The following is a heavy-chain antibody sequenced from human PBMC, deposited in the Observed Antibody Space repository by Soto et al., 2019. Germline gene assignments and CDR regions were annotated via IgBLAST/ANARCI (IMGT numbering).Heavy chain of an antibody. CDR3: ARHESTLLFDY. V-gene: IGHV4-59*08. J-gene: IGHJ4*02. Sequence: QVQLQESGPGLVKPSETLSLTCTVSGGSISSYYWSWIRQPPGKGLEWIGYIYYSGSTNYNPSLKSRVTISVDTSKNQFSLKLSSVTAADTAVYYCARHESTLLFDYWGQGTLVTVSS. CDR2: IYYSGST. CDR1: GGSISSYY.